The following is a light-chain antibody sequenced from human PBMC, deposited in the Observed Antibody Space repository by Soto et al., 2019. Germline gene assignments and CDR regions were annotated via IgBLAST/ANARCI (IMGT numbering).Light chain of an antibody. CDR1: SNTIGGYNV. J-gene: IGLJ1*01. V-gene: IGLV2-14*02. CDR3: LTRDKSLTAYV. Sequence: QSALTQPASVSGSPGQSITISCTGSSNTIGGYNVVSWYQQHPGKAPKVIIYEGIKRPSGIPDRFSGSKSGTSATLGITGLQTGDEADYYCLTRDKSLTAYVFGTGTKLTVL. CDR2: EGI.